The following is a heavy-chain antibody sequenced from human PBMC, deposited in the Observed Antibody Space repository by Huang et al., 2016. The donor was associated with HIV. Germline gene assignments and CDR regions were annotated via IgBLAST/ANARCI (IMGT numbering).Heavy chain of an antibody. CDR1: TFTFGDYW. CDR3: ATKTAGMDI. Sequence: VESGGRSVQPGGSIRLSCVGSTFTFGDYWMSWGRQPPGKGLEWVANIKQDETEKYYVDSVKGRFNISRDNAKKVLFLEMDALRVEDTAIYFCATKTAGMDIWGQGTTVIVSS. CDR2: IKQDETEK. J-gene: IGHJ6*02. V-gene: IGHV3-7*01.